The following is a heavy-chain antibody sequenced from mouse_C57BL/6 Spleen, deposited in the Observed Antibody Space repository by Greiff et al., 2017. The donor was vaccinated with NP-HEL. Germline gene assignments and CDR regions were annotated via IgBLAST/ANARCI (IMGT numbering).Heavy chain of an antibody. CDR2: ISYDGSN. V-gene: IGHV3-6*01. J-gene: IGHJ3*01. CDR3: ARDEDYYGRGAY. D-gene: IGHD1-1*01. CDR1: GYSITSGYY. Sequence: VQLQQSGPGLVKPSQSLSLTCSVTGYSITSGYYWNWIRQFPGNKLEWMGYISYDGSNNYNPSLKNRISITRDTSKNQFFLKLNSVTTVDTATYYCARDEDYYGRGAYWGQGTLVTVSA.